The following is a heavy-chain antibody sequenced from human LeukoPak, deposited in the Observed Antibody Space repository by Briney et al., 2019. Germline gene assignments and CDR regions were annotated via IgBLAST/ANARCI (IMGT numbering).Heavy chain of an antibody. CDR3: ATVINSGRYSEFDY. D-gene: IGHD1-26*01. V-gene: IGHV4-39*01. J-gene: IGHJ4*02. CDR1: GGSISSSSYY. Sequence: SETLSLTCTISGGSISSSSYYWGWIRQPPGKGLEWIGSIYYSGSTYYNPSLKSRVTISVDTSKNQFSLKLSSVTAADTAVYYCATVINSGRYSEFDYWGQGTLVTVSS. CDR2: IYYSGST.